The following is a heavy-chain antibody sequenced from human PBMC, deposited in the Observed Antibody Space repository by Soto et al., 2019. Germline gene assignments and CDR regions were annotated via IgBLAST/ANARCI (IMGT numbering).Heavy chain of an antibody. V-gene: IGHV4-31*03. J-gene: IGHJ4*02. CDR1: GDSISSGGYY. Sequence: LSETLSLTCTVSGDSISSGGYYWSWIRQHPGKGLEWIGYIYYSGSTYYNPSLKSRVIISVDTSKNQFSLKLSSVTAADTAVYYCARGSTVAAILFDYWGQGTLVTVSS. CDR3: ARGSTVAAILFDY. D-gene: IGHD2-15*01. CDR2: IYYSGST.